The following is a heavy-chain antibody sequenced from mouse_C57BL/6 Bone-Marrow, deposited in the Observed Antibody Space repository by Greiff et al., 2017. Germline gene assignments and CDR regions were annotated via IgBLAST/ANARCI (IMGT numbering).Heavy chain of an antibody. CDR2: ISSGGSYT. V-gene: IGHV5-6*01. D-gene: IGHD1-1*01. CDR1: GFTFSSYG. Sequence: EVKVVESGGDLVKPGGSLKLSCAASGFTFSSYGMSWVRQTPDKRLEWVATISSGGSYTYYPDSVKGRFTISRDNAKNTLYLQMSSLKSEDTAMYYCASPYGSSYGYFDVWGTGTTVTVSS. CDR3: ASPYGSSYGYFDV. J-gene: IGHJ1*03.